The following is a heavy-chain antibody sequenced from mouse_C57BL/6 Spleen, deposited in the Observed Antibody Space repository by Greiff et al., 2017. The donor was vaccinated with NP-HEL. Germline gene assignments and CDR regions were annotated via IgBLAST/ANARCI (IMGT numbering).Heavy chain of an antibody. D-gene: IGHD2-4*01. J-gene: IGHJ2*01. CDR2: ISSGGDYI. CDR3: TRDDYDDGYYFDY. CDR1: GFTFSSYA. V-gene: IGHV5-9-1*02. Sequence: EVQRVESGEGLVKPGGSLKLSCAASGFTFSSYAMSWVRQTPEKRLEWVAYISSGGDYIYYADTVKGRFTISRDNARNTLYLQMSSLKSEDTAMYYCTRDDYDDGYYFDYWGQGTTLTVSS.